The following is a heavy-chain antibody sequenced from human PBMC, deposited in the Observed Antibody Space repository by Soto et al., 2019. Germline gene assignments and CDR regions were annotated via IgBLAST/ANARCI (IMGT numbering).Heavy chain of an antibody. D-gene: IGHD7-27*01. CDR3: AKEQNLSGGMDV. Sequence: PGGSLRLSCAASGFTFSSYGMHWVRQAPGKGLEWVAVISYDGSNRYYADSVKGRFTISRDNSKNTLYLQMNSLRAEDTAVYYCAKEQNLSGGMDVWGQGTTVTVSS. J-gene: IGHJ6*02. V-gene: IGHV3-30*18. CDR1: GFTFSSYG. CDR2: ISYDGSNR.